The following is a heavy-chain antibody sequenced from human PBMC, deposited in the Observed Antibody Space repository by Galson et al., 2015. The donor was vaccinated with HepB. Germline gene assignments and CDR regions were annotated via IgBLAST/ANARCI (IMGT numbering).Heavy chain of an antibody. J-gene: IGHJ3*02. CDR1: GFTFSSYA. CDR2: ISYERGTER. Sequence: SLRLSCAASGFTFSSYAMHWVRQAAGRGLEWVAVISYERGTERYYADTVKGRFTISRDNPRNTLFLYMDRLRAEDTALYYCTRGPISSTSLDAFDIWGQGTMVTVSS. CDR3: TRGPISSTSLDAFDI. V-gene: IGHV3-30-3*01. D-gene: IGHD2-2*01.